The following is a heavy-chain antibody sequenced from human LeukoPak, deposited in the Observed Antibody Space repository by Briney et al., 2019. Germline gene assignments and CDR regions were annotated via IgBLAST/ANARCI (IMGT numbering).Heavy chain of an antibody. CDR2: IYHTGST. J-gene: IGHJ5*02. D-gene: IGHD1-1*01. Sequence: SETLSLTCTVSGYSISSGYYWGWIRQPPGKGLEWIGNIYHTGSTYYNPSLKSRVTISVDTSKNQFSLKLSSVTAADTAVYYCARGRRGTTFGFSVWFDPWGQGTLVTVSS. CDR3: ARGRRGTTFGFSVWFDP. V-gene: IGHV4-38-2*02. CDR1: GYSISSGYY.